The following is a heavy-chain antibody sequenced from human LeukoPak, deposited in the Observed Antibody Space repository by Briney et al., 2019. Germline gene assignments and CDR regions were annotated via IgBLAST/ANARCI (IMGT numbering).Heavy chain of an antibody. D-gene: IGHD3-10*01. J-gene: IGHJ4*02. CDR3: ARHTGDIGEFLDY. CDR2: IYYSGNT. CDR1: GGSTSSSSYY. V-gene: IGHV4-39*01. Sequence: SETLSLTCTVSGGSTSSSSYYWGWIRQPPGKGLEWIGNIYYSGNTYYTPSLKSRVTISVDTSKNQFSLKLGSVTAADTAVYYCARHTGDIGEFLDYWGQGTLVTVSS.